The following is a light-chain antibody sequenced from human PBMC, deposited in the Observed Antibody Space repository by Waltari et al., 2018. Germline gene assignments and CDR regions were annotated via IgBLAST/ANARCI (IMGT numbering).Light chain of an antibody. CDR3: QQRSAWPLT. V-gene: IGKV3-11*01. Sequence: EILLTQSPATLSLSPGERATLSCRASQSINNYLVWFQQKPGQAPRLLIYDAIHRATGIPARFSGGGSGTDFTLTISSLEPEDFAVYYCQQRSAWPLTFGGGSKVEIK. J-gene: IGKJ4*01. CDR1: QSINNY. CDR2: DAI.